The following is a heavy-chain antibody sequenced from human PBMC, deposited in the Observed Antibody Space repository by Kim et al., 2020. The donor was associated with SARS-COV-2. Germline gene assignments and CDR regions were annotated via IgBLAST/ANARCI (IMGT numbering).Heavy chain of an antibody. CDR3: ARAEGAFYGMDV. Sequence: NSNPALKTRVTMSVDTSKNQFSLKLSAVTAADTAVYYCARAEGAFYGMDVWGQGTTVTVSS. J-gene: IGHJ6*02. V-gene: IGHV4-4*07.